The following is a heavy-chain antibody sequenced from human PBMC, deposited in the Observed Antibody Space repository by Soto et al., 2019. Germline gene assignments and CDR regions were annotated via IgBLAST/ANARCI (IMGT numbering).Heavy chain of an antibody. CDR3: AREQAEYSSSSYAFDI. D-gene: IGHD6-6*01. CDR2: IYYSGST. V-gene: IGHV4-59*01. CDR1: GGSISSYY. Sequence: LSLTCTVSGGSISSYYWSWIRQPPGKRLEWIGYIYYSGSTNYNPSLKSRVTISVDTSKNQFSLKLSSVTAADTAVYYCAREQAEYSSSSYAFDIWGQGTMVTVSS. J-gene: IGHJ3*02.